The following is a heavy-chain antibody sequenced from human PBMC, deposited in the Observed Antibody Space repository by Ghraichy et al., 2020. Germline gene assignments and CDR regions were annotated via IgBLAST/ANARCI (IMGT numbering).Heavy chain of an antibody. CDR1: GGSISSGSYF. V-gene: IGHV4-31*03. CDR3: ARGAGTTSSGWFDP. D-gene: IGHD2-2*01. J-gene: IGHJ5*02. CDR2: ISYIGST. Sequence: SETLSLTCIVSGGSISSGSYFWTWIRRHPGKGLEWIGYISYIGSTYYNPSLKSRVTISRDTSKNQFSLKLSSVTAADTAVYFCARGAGTTSSGWFDPWGQGTLVTVSS.